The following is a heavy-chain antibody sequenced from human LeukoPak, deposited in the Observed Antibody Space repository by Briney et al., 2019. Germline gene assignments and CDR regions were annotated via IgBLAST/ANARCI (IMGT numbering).Heavy chain of an antibody. CDR1: GFTFSNYA. D-gene: IGHD3-10*01. J-gene: IGHJ4*02. Sequence: GGSLTLSCSASGFTFSNYAMSWVRPPPGEGLEWVAGISGSGGNTYHADSVKGRFTISRDNSKSTLYLQMNSLRADDTAVYYCGDRLGSGSHVPLGDWGQGTLVTVSS. CDR3: GDRLGSGSHVPLGD. CDR2: ISGSGGNT. V-gene: IGHV3-23*01.